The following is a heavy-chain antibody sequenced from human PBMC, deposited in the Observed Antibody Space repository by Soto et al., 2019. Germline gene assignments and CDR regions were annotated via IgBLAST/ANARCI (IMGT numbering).Heavy chain of an antibody. Sequence: EVQLVESGGGLVHLGGSRRLSCAASGFTFSSYWMTWVRQAPGKRLEWVANIKHDGSEKYYVDSVKGRFTISRDNARNSVFLEMKSLRAEDTAVYSCVRDRSGSYLEGFDYWGQGTLVTVSS. CDR3: VRDRSGSYLEGFDY. V-gene: IGHV3-7*01. J-gene: IGHJ4*02. CDR1: GFTFSSYW. D-gene: IGHD3-10*01. CDR2: IKHDGSEK.